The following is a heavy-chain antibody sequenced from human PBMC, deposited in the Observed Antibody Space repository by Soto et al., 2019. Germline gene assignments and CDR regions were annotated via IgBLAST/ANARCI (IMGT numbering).Heavy chain of an antibody. CDR3: ARDLPPTVTTYYYYYGMDV. CDR2: IISSSSYI. D-gene: IGHD4-17*01. CDR1: GFTFSSYS. Sequence: GGSLRLSCAASGFTFSSYSMNWVRQAPGKGLEWVSSIISSSSYIYYADSVKGRFTISRDNAKNSLYLQMNSLRAEDTAVYYCARDLPPTVTTYYYYYGMDVWGQGTTVTVSS. V-gene: IGHV3-21*01. J-gene: IGHJ6*02.